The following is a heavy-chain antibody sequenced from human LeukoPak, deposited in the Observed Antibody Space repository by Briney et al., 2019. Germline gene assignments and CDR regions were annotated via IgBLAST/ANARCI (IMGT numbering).Heavy chain of an antibody. V-gene: IGHV1-69*13. D-gene: IGHD6-13*01. CDR2: IIPIFGTA. CDR3: ASPGIAAAGTYYYYYVDV. CDR1: GGTFSSYA. Sequence: ASVNVSCKASGGTFSSYAISWVRQPPGQGLEWMGGIIPIFGTANYAQKFQGRVTITADESTSTAYMELSSLRSEDTAVYYCASPGIAAAGTYYYYYVDVWGKGTTVTVSS. J-gene: IGHJ6*03.